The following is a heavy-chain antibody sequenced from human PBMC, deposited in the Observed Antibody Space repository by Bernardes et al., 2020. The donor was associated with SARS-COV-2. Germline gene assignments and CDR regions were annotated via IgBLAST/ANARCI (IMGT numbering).Heavy chain of an antibody. D-gene: IGHD2-15*01. Sequence: ASVKVSCKASGYTFTSYDINWVRQATGQGLEWMGWMNPNSGNTGYAQKFQGRVTMTRNTSISTAYMELSSLRSEDTAVYYCARWGELNCSGGSCYLGFYYYGMDVWGQGTTVTVSS. CDR2: MNPNSGNT. CDR1: GYTFTSYD. V-gene: IGHV1-8*01. J-gene: IGHJ6*02. CDR3: ARWGELNCSGGSCYLGFYYYGMDV.